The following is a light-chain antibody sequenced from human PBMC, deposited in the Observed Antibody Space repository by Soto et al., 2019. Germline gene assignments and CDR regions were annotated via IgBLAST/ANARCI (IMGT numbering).Light chain of an antibody. CDR1: QSISDW. CDR3: QQYNSYPYT. V-gene: IGKV1-5*03. CDR2: KAS. Sequence: DILTTQSPSTLSESVGDRVTITCRASQSISDWLAWYQQKPGQAPKLLIYKASRLESGVPSRFSGGGSGTEFTLTISSLQPDDFASYYCQQYNSYPYTFGQGTKLEIK. J-gene: IGKJ2*01.